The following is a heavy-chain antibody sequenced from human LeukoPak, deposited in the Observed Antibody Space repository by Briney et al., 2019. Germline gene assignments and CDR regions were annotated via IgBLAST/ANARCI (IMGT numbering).Heavy chain of an antibody. D-gene: IGHD6-13*01. V-gene: IGHV4-4*07. CDR3: ARDSIAAAGSLDAFDI. CDR1: GGSISSYY. CDR2: IYTSGST. J-gene: IGHJ3*02. Sequence: SETLSLTCTVSGGSISSYYWSWIRQPAGKGLEWIGRIYTSGSTNYNPSLKSRVTMSVDTSKNQFSLKLSSVTAADTAVYYCARDSIAAAGSLDAFDIWGQGTMVTASS.